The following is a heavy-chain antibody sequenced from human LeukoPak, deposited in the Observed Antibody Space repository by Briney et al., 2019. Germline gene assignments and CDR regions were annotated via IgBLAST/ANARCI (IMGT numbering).Heavy chain of an antibody. Sequence: PGGSLRLSCAASILTFSNHALSWVRQAPGEGLEWVSAISNTGRTFYADSVRGRFSISRDNSKNTLYLQMNSLRAEDTAVYYCAARPYGSTDYYWGQGTLVTVSS. CDR3: AARPYGSTDYY. D-gene: IGHD3-22*01. J-gene: IGHJ4*02. V-gene: IGHV3-23*01. CDR1: ILTFSNHA. CDR2: ISNTGRT.